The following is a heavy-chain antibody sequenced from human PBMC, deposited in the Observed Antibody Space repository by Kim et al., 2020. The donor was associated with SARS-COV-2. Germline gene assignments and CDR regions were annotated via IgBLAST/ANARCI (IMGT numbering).Heavy chain of an antibody. Sequence: SETLSLTCAVYGGSFSGYYWSCIRQPPGKGLEWIGEINHSGSTNYNPSLKSRVTISVDTSKNQFSLKLSSVTAADTAVYYCARGVIVPELLWFGEFPDAFDIWGQGTMVTVSS. D-gene: IGHD3-10*01. CDR3: ARGVIVPELLWFGEFPDAFDI. V-gene: IGHV4-34*01. J-gene: IGHJ3*02. CDR1: GGSFSGYY. CDR2: INHSGST.